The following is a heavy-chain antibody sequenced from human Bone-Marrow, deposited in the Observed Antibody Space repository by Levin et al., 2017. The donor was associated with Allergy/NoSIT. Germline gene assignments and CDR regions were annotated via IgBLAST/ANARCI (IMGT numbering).Heavy chain of an antibody. D-gene: IGHD1-7*01. CDR2: IKQDGSEK. CDR1: GFTFSSYW. V-gene: IGHV3-7*01. Sequence: GESLKISCAASGFTFSSYWMSWVRQAPGKGLEWVANIKQDGSEKYYVDSVKGRFTISRDNAKNSLYLQMNSLRAEDTAVYYCARDPQYNWNYGVGPSYLDVWGQGTTVTVSS. J-gene: IGHJ6*02. CDR3: ARDPQYNWNYGVGPSYLDV.